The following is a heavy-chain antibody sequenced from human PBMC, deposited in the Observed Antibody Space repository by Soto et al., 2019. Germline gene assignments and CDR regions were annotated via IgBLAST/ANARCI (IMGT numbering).Heavy chain of an antibody. CDR3: ARDPSIAARMSWFDP. CDR2: IYYSGST. D-gene: IGHD6-6*01. J-gene: IGHJ5*02. CDR1: GGSISSYY. V-gene: IGHV4-59*01. Sequence: QVQLQESGPGLVKPSETLSLTCTVSGGSISSYYWSWIRQPPGKGLEWIGYIYYSGSTNYNPSLKSHVTISVDTSKNQFSLKLSSVTAADTAVYYCARDPSIAARMSWFDPWGQGTLVTVSS.